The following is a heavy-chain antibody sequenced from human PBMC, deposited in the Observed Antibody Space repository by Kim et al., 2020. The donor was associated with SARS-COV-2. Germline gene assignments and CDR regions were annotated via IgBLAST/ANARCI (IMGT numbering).Heavy chain of an antibody. CDR1: GYSFTSYW. CDR2: IYPGDSDT. V-gene: IGHV5-51*01. Sequence: GESLKISCKGSGYSFTSYWIGWVRQMPGKGLEWMGIIYPGDSDTRYSPSFQGQVTISADKSISTAYLQWSSLKASDTAMYYCARLGRSSGWYEGAWVDYWGQGTLVTVSS. D-gene: IGHD6-19*01. J-gene: IGHJ4*02. CDR3: ARLGRSSGWYEGAWVDY.